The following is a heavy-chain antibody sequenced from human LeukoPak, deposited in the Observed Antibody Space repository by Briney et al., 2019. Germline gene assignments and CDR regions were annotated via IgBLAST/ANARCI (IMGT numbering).Heavy chain of an antibody. CDR3: AKDYYDSSGPIDAFDI. CDR2: INSDGRST. D-gene: IGHD3-22*01. CDR1: GFTFSSYW. J-gene: IGHJ3*02. Sequence: PGGSLRLSCAASGFTFSSYWMHWVRQAPGKGLVWVSRINSDGRSTSYADSVKGRFTISRDNAKNTLYLQMNSLRAEDTAVYYCAKDYYDSSGPIDAFDIWGQGTMVTVSS. V-gene: IGHV3-74*01.